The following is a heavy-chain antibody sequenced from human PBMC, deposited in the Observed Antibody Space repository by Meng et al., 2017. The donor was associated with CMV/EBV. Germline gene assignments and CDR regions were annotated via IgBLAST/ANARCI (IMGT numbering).Heavy chain of an antibody. CDR1: GFTFSSYS. J-gene: IGHJ4*02. Sequence: GGSLRLSCAASGFTFSSYSMNWVRQAPGKGLEWVSSISSSSSYIYYADSVKGRFTISRDNAKNSLYLQMNSLRAEDTAVYYCAKDSSGVAAAGAPDYWGQGTLVTVSS. D-gene: IGHD6-13*01. V-gene: IGHV3-21*01. CDR2: ISSSSSYI. CDR3: AKDSSGVAAAGAPDY.